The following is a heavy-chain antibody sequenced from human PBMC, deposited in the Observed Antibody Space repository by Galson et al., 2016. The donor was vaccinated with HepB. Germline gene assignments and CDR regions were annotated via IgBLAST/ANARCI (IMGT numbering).Heavy chain of an antibody. CDR3: SRVLGH. Sequence: SLRLSCAASGFTFSNYWMNWVRQAPGKGLVWVSQINADGSSTNYTDSVKGRFTTSRDNAKNTLYLQMNSLRAEDTAVYYCSRVLGHWGQGTLVTVSS. V-gene: IGHV3-74*01. CDR2: INADGSST. CDR1: GFTFSNYW. J-gene: IGHJ1*01.